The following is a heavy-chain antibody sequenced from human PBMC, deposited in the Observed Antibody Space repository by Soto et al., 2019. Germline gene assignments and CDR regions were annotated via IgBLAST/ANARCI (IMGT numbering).Heavy chain of an antibody. V-gene: IGHV3-33*01. D-gene: IGHD2-15*01. CDR3: ARALEEYCSGGSCYYDY. CDR1: GFTFSSYG. Sequence: GGSLRLSYAASGFTFSSYGMHWVRQAPGKGLEWVAVIWYDGSNKYYADSVKGRFTISRDNSKNTLYLQMNSLRAEDTAVYYCARALEEYCSGGSCYYDYWGQGTLVTVSS. CDR2: IWYDGSNK. J-gene: IGHJ4*02.